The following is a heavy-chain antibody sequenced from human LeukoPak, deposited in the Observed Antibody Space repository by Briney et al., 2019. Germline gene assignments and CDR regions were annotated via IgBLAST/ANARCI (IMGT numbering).Heavy chain of an antibody. CDR3: ARVLAAAGTFGGYYFDY. CDR2: IYSGGST. CDR1: GFTFSSYA. J-gene: IGHJ4*02. V-gene: IGHV3-53*01. D-gene: IGHD6-13*01. Sequence: PGGSLRLSCAASGFTFSSYAMSWVRQAPGKGLEWVSVIYSGGSTYYADSVKGRFTISRDNSKNTLYLQMNSLRAEDTAVYYCARVLAAAGTFGGYYFDYWGQGTLVTVSS.